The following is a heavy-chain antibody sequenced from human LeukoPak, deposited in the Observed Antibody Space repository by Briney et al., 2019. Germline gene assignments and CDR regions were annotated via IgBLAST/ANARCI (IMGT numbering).Heavy chain of an antibody. Sequence: TSETLSLTCTASGVSISSYYLSWIRQSPGKGLHWMCHIYYSGSTTHYNPSLKNRVSISVDTSKNQFSLHLRSVTAADTAVYYCATALAYRDAFDLWGQGATVTVSS. CDR3: ATALAYRDAFDL. J-gene: IGHJ3*01. V-gene: IGHV4-59*03. CDR2: IYYSGST. CDR1: GVSISSYY. D-gene: IGHD1-1*01.